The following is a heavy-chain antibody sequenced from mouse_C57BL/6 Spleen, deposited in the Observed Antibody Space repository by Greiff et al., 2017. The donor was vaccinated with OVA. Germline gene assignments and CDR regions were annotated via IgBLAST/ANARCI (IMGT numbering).Heavy chain of an antibody. CDR1: GFTFSDAW. D-gene: IGHD2-4*01. V-gene: IGHV6-6*01. CDR2: IRNKANNHAT. J-gene: IGHJ4*01. Sequence: DVKLVESGGGLVQPGGSMKLSCAASGFTFSDAWMDWVRQSPEKGLEWVAEIRNKANNHATYYAESVKGRFTISRDDSKSSVYLQMNSLRAEDTGIYYCTRPYYDYESYAMDYWGQGTSVTVSS. CDR3: TRPYYDYESYAMDY.